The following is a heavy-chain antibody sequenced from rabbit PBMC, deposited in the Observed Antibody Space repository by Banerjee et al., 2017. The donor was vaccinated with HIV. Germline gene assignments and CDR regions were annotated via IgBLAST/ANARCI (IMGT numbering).Heavy chain of an antibody. J-gene: IGHJ4*01. D-gene: IGHD1-1*01. V-gene: IGHV1S45*01. CDR2: IYAGSSVTT. Sequence: QEQLEESGGDLVKPEGSLTLTCTASGFSFSSSYWICWVRQAPGKGLEWIACIYAGSSVTTYYASWAKGRFTISKTSSTTVTLQMTSLTAADTATYFCARYSGRVFGLWGPGTLVTVS. CDR1: GFSFSSSYW. CDR3: ARYSGRVFGL.